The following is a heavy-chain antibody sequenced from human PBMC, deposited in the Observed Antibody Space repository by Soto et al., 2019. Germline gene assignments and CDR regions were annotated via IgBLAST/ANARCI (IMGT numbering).Heavy chain of an antibody. Sequence: PGGSLRLSCAASGFTFSDYYMSCSRQAPENGPEWVSYISSSSSYTNYADSGKGRFTISRDNAKNSLYLQMNSLRAEDTAVYYCARGFWSGHQYYFDYWGQGTLVTVSS. J-gene: IGHJ4*02. CDR3: ARGFWSGHQYYFDY. V-gene: IGHV3-11*06. CDR2: ISSSSSYT. D-gene: IGHD3-3*01. CDR1: GFTFSDYY.